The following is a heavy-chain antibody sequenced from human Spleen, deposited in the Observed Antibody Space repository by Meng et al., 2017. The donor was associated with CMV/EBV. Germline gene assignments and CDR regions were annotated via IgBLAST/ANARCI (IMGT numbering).Heavy chain of an antibody. CDR1: GFPFSGYW. Sequence: GESLKISCAASGFPFSGYWMNWVRQGPGKGLEWVANIKQDGSEKYYVDSVKGRFTISRDNAKNSLYLQMNSLRAEDTAVYYCARDRAKDSSGIDAFDIWGQGTMVTVSS. V-gene: IGHV3-7*01. D-gene: IGHD6-13*01. CDR3: ARDRAKDSSGIDAFDI. CDR2: IKQDGSEK. J-gene: IGHJ3*02.